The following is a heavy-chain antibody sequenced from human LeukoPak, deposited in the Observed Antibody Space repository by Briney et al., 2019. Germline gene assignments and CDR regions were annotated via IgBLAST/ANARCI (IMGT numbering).Heavy chain of an antibody. CDR1: GGSFIDYY. CDR3: ERGRGDYDPWYFDL. V-gene: IGHV4-34*01. Sequence: SETLSLTCAVHGGSFIDYYWTWIRQPPGKGLEWIGEINHSGSTNYNPSLKSRVTISVDTSKNHFSLRLNSLTAADTAVYYCERGRGDYDPWYFDLWGRGTLVTVSS. CDR2: INHSGST. D-gene: IGHD4-17*01. J-gene: IGHJ2*01.